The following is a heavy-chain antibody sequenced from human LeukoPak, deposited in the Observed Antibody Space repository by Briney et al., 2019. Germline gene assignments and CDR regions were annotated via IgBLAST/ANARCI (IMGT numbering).Heavy chain of an antibody. CDR2: MNPNSGNT. CDR3: ARGRGWVGKRTDGYND. Sequence: ASVKVSCKASGYTFTSYDINWVRQATGQGLEWMGWMNPNSGNTGYAQKFQGRVTMTRNTSISTAYMELSSLRSEDTAVYHCARGRGWVGKRTDGYNDWGQGTLVTVSS. V-gene: IGHV1-8*01. CDR1: GYTFTSYD. J-gene: IGHJ4*02. D-gene: IGHD5-24*01.